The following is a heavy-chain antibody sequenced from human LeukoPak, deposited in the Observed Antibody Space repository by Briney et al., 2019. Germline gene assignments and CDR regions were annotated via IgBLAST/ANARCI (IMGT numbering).Heavy chain of an antibody. D-gene: IGHD6-19*01. Sequence: SETLSLTCTVSGGSISSGSYYWSWIRHPAGKGLEWIGRIYTSGSTNYNPSLKSRVTISVDTSKNQFSLKLSSVTAADTAVYYCARAKRLEQGYMDVWGKGTTVTVSS. V-gene: IGHV4-61*02. CDR1: GGSISSGSYY. CDR2: IYTSGST. J-gene: IGHJ6*03. CDR3: ARAKRLEQGYMDV.